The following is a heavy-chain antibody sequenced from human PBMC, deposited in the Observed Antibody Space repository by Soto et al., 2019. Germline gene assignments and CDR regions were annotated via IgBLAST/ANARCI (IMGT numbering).Heavy chain of an antibody. J-gene: IGHJ5*02. V-gene: IGHV4-30-4*01. Sequence: QVQLRESGPGLVKPSQTLSLTCSVSGASVAGGSYYWSWVRPPPGKGREWIGNIPSRGRPFYNPSLTSRGTISADTSKNQLSLQLTSVTAAYTAVYYCARDTYSGYDFGLWGQGTLVTVSS. CDR1: GASVAGGSYY. D-gene: IGHD5-12*01. CDR3: ARDTYSGYDFGL. CDR2: IPSRGRP.